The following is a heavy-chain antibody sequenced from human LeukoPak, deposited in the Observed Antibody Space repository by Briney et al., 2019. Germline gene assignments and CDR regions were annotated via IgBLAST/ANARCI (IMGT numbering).Heavy chain of an antibody. CDR2: IYYSGST. CDR1: GGSISSRSYY. J-gene: IGHJ4*02. CDR3: ASYQVGATSGFDY. Sequence: SETLSLTCTVSGGSISSRSYYRGWIRQPPGKGLEWIGNIYYSGSTYYNPSLKSRVTISVDTSKNQFSLKLSSVTATDTAVYYCASYQVGATSGFDYWGQGTLVTVSS. V-gene: IGHV4-39*01. D-gene: IGHD1-26*01.